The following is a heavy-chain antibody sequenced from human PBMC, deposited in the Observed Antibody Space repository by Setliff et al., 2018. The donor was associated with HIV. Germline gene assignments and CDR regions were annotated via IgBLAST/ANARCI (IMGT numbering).Heavy chain of an antibody. D-gene: IGHD3-10*01. J-gene: IGHJ4*02. CDR3: ARVSRGTVIRGVILIGYFDY. CDR2: ITPLLGTT. Sequence: SVKVSCKASGGTFSSYGITWVRQAPGQGLEWMGGITPLLGTTNYAQRFQSRVTLTTDESTNTVFMDLSSLRSEDTAVYYCARVSRGTVIRGVILIGYFDYWGQGTLVTVSS. V-gene: IGHV1-69*05. CDR1: GGTFSSYG.